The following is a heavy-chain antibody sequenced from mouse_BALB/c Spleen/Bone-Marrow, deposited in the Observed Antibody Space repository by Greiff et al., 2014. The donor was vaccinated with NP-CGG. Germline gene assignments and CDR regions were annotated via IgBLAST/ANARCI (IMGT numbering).Heavy chain of an antibody. CDR3: ARWYRDPHFAMDY. CDR2: IYPGDGDT. D-gene: IGHD2-14*01. CDR1: GYAFSSYW. V-gene: IGHV1-80*01. Sequence: VQLQQSGAELGRPGSSVKISCKASGYAFSSYWMNWVKQRPGQGLEWIGQIYPGDGDTNYNGNFKDKATLTVDRSSSTAFMQLSSLTSEDSAVYFCARWYRDPHFAMDYWGPGTSVTVSS. J-gene: IGHJ4*01.